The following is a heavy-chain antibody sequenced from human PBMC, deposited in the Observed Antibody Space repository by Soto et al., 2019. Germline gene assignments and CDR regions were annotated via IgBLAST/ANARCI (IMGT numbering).Heavy chain of an antibody. CDR2: IWFDGSDR. CDR3: VRGNGYTYGPFDN. V-gene: IGHV3-33*01. D-gene: IGHD5-18*01. Sequence: QVQLVESGGGVVQPGRSLRLSCAASGFPFESNGMHWVRQAPGKGLEWVAAIWFDGSDRKYVDYVKGRFTISRDNSKNTVFLQMTSLSAEDTAVYYCVRGNGYTYGPFDNWGQGTLVTVSS. CDR1: GFPFESNG. J-gene: IGHJ4*02.